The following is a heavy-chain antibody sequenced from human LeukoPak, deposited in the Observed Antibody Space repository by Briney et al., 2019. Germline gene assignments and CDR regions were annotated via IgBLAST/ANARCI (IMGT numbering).Heavy chain of an antibody. J-gene: IGHJ4*02. D-gene: IGHD3-10*01. CDR1: GFTVSNKY. V-gene: IGHV3-53*01. CDR3: AKDQMVRGVSIIIGFDY. Sequence: GGSLRLSCAASGFTVSNKYMTWVRQAPGKGLEWVSLIYSDGRTYYADSVKGRCTISRDNSKNTLYLQMNSLRAEDTAVYYCAKDQMVRGVSIIIGFDYWGQGTLVTVSS. CDR2: IYSDGRT.